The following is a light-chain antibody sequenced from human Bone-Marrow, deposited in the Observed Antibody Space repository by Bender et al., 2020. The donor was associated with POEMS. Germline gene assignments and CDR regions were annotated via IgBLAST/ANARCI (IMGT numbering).Light chain of an antibody. J-gene: IGLJ3*02. CDR2: SLN. CDR3: QSYDNSLGGWV. V-gene: IGLV1-40*01. CDR1: SSDVGSYTY. Sequence: QSVLTQPPSVSGAPGQRVTISCTGTSSDVGSYTYVSWFQHHPGKAPKLIIYSLNKRPSGVPDRFSGSKSGTSASLAITGLQAEDEGDYYCQSYDNSLGGWVFGGGTKLTVL.